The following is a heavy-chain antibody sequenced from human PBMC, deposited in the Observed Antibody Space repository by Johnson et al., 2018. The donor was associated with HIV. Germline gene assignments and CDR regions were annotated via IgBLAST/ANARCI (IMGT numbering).Heavy chain of an antibody. Sequence: VQLVESGGGVVQPGRSLRLSCAASGFTFSSAWMSWVRQAPGKGLELVGRIKSKTDGGTTDYAAPVTGRFTISRDDSKNTLFLQMNSLRPEDTAVYHCARDPIAFRNYYGSGSAFDIWGQGTMVTVSS. CDR3: ARDPIAFRNYYGSGSAFDI. CDR2: IKSKTDGGTT. V-gene: IGHV3-15*01. CDR1: GFTFSSAW. J-gene: IGHJ3*02. D-gene: IGHD3-10*01.